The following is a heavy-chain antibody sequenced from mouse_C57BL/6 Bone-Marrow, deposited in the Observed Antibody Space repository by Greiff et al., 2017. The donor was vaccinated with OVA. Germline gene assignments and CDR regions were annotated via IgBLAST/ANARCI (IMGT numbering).Heavy chain of an antibody. J-gene: IGHJ1*03. CDR1: GYAFTNYW. D-gene: IGHD1-1*01. V-gene: IGHV1-54*01. CDR3: AIIYYYGGAYFDV. Sequence: VQLQESGAELVRPGTSVKVSCKASGYAFTNYWIEWVKQRPGQGLEWIGVINPGSGGTNYNEKFKGKGTLTADKSSSTAYMQLSSLTSEDSAVYFCAIIYYYGGAYFDVWGTGTTVTVSS. CDR2: INPGSGGT.